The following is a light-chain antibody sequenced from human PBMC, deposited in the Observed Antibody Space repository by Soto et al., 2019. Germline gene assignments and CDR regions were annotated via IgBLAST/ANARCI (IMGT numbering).Light chain of an antibody. CDR3: QQFHTIPWA. V-gene: IGKV4-1*01. CDR1: QTVLNSSNNNTY. J-gene: IGKJ1*01. Sequence: DIVMTQSPDSLAVSLGERATLDCKSSQTVLNSSNNNTYLAWYRQRPGQPPTLLINWASTRQSGVPARFRGSGSGTEFTLTITDMHAEDLAVYYCQQFHTIPWAFGQGTKVEIK. CDR2: WAS.